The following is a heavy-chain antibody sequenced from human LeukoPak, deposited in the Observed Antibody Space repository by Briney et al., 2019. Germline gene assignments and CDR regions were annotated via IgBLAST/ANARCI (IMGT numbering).Heavy chain of an antibody. CDR3: AMVSGSYYIQIDY. V-gene: IGHV1-69*01. D-gene: IGHD1-26*01. Sequence: GASVKVSCKASGGTFSSYAISWVRQAPGQGLEWMGGIIPIFGTANYAQKLQGRVTITADESTSTAYMELSSLRSEDTAVYYCAMVSGSYYIQIDYWGQGTLVTVSS. J-gene: IGHJ4*02. CDR1: GGTFSSYA. CDR2: IIPIFGTA.